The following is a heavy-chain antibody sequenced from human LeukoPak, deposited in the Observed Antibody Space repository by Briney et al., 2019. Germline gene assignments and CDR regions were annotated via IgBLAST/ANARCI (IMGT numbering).Heavy chain of an antibody. CDR2: IIPIFGTA. J-gene: IGHJ4*02. CDR3: ARARPQEYYFDY. Sequence: SVKVSCKASGYTFTSYYMHWVRQAPGQGLEWMGGIIPIFGTANYAQKFQGRVTITADESTSTAYMELSSLRSEDTAVYYCARARPQEYYFDYWGQGTLVTVSS. V-gene: IGHV1-69*13. CDR1: GYTFTSYY.